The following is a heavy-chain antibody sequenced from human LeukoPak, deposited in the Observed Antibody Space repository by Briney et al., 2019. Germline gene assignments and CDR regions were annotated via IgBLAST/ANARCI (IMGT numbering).Heavy chain of an antibody. V-gene: IGHV4-34*01. CDR3: ANNWFDP. CDR2: INHSGST. J-gene: IGHJ5*02. Sequence: SETLSLTCAVYGGSFSGYYWSWIRQPPGKGLEWIGEINHSGSTNYNPSLKSRVTISVDTSKNQFSLKLSSVTAADTAVYYCANNWFDPWGQGTLVTVSS. CDR1: GGSFSGYY.